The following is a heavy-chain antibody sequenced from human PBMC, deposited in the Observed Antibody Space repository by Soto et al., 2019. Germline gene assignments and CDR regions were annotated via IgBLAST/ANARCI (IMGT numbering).Heavy chain of an antibody. CDR1: GYTFTGYY. J-gene: IGHJ6*02. CDR2: INPNSGGT. V-gene: IGHV1-2*04. D-gene: IGHD3-9*01. CDR3: ARDGASTYYDILTGTNYYYYGMEV. Sequence: ASVKVSCKASGYTFTGYYIHWVRLAPGQGLEWMGWINPNSGGTNYAQKFQGWVTMTRDTSISTAYMELSRLRSDDTAVYYCARDGASTYYDILTGTNYYYYGMEVWGQGTTVTVSS.